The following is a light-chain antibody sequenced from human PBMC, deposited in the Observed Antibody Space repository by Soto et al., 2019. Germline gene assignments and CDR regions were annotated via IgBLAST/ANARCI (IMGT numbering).Light chain of an antibody. CDR3: SSYTSSSTWV. V-gene: IGLV2-14*01. CDR1: SSDVGGYNY. CDR2: DVS. J-gene: IGLJ3*02. Sequence: QSVLTQPASASGCPGQSITISCTGTSSDVGGYNYVSWYQQHPGKAPKLMIYDVSNRPSGVSNRFSGSKSGNTASLTISGLQAEDEADYYCSSYTSSSTWVFGGGTQLTVL.